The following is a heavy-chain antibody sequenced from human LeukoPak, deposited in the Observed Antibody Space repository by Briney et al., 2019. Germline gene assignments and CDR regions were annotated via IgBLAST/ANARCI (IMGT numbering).Heavy chain of an antibody. CDR2: IYTSGST. D-gene: IGHD4-17*01. Sequence: PSETLSLTCTVSGGSISSYYWSWIRQPPGKGLEWIGRIYTSGSTNYNPSLKSRVTISVDTSKNQFSLKLSSVTAADTAVYYCASNYGDYVRYYYYMDVWGKGTTVTVSS. V-gene: IGHV4-4*08. CDR3: ASNYGDYVRYYYYMDV. CDR1: GGSISSYY. J-gene: IGHJ6*03.